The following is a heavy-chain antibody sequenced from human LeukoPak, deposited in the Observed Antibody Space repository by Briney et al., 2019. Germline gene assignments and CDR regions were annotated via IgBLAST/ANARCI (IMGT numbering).Heavy chain of an antibody. V-gene: IGHV3-9*01. J-gene: IGHJ4*02. Sequence: PGRSLRLSCAASGFTFDDYAVHWVRQAPGKGLEWVSGISWNSGSIGYADSVKGRFTISRDNAKNSLYLQMNSLGAEDTAVYYCARVLLRYFNPDYFDYWGQGTLVTVSS. CDR3: ARVLLRYFNPDYFDY. D-gene: IGHD3-9*01. CDR2: ISWNSGSI. CDR1: GFTFDDYA.